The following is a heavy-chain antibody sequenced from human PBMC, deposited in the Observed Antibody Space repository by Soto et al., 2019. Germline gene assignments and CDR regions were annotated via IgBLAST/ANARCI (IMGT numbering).Heavy chain of an antibody. CDR1: GFTFSSYD. CDR2: IWYDGSNK. CDR3: ARDRNGDYGAEFDY. V-gene: IGHV3-33*01. J-gene: IGHJ4*02. D-gene: IGHD4-17*01. Sequence: WGSLRLSCAASGFTFSSYDMHWVRQAPGKGLEWVAVIWYDGSNKYYADSVKGRFTISRDNSKNTLYLQMNSLRAEDTAVYYCARDRNGDYGAEFDYWGQGTLVTVSS.